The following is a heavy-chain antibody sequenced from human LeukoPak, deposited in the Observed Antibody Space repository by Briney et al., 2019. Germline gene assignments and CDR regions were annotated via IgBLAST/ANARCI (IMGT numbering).Heavy chain of an antibody. CDR2: IWYDGSNK. D-gene: IGHD3-22*01. Sequence: GGSLRLSCAASGFTFSSYGMHWVRQAPGKGLEWVAVIWYDGSNKYYADSVKGRFTISRDNSKNTPYLQMNSLRAEDTAVYYCARGLFGSGYYYYFDYWGQGTLVTVSS. J-gene: IGHJ4*02. CDR3: ARGLFGSGYYYYFDY. V-gene: IGHV3-33*01. CDR1: GFTFSSYG.